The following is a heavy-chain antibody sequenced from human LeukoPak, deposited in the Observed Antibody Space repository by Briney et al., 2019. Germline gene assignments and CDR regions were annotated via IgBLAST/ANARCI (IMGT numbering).Heavy chain of an antibody. Sequence: GASVKVSCKASGYTFTGYYMHWVRQAPGQGLEWMGRINPNSGGTNYAQKFQGRVTMTRDTSISTAYMELSRLRSDDTAVYYCARGASSSWYGVDYWGQGTLVTVSS. D-gene: IGHD6-13*01. CDR3: ARGASSSWYGVDY. CDR2: INPNSGGT. V-gene: IGHV1-2*06. CDR1: GYTFTGYY. J-gene: IGHJ4*02.